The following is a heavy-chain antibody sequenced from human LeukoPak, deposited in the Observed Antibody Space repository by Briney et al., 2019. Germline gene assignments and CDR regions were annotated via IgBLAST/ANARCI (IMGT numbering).Heavy chain of an antibody. Sequence: GASVKVSCKASGGTFSSYAISWVRQAPGQGLEGMGGIIPIFGTAKYAQKFQGRVTITADESTSTAYMELSSLRSEDTAVYYCRWYQLLYGTGGDYFDYWGQGTLVTVSS. J-gene: IGHJ4*02. CDR1: GGTFSSYA. V-gene: IGHV1-69*13. D-gene: IGHD2-2*02. CDR3: RWYQLLYGTGGDYFDY. CDR2: IIPIFGTA.